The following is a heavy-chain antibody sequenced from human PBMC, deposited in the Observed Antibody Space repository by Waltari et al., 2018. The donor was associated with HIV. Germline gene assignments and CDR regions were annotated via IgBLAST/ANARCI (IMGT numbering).Heavy chain of an antibody. J-gene: IGHJ4*02. V-gene: IGHV3-30*01. CDR1: GFIFNNYA. CDR2: ISYDESNI. CDR3: VRDGGGDGYNPVDY. D-gene: IGHD2-21*01. Sequence: QVQLVESGRGVVQPGRSLRLSCAASGFIFNNYAMHWVRQAPGKGLEWVAVISYDESNINYADSVKGRFTISRDSSKNTLFLQMHSLRADDTAVYFCVRDGGGDGYNPVDYWGQGTLVTVSS.